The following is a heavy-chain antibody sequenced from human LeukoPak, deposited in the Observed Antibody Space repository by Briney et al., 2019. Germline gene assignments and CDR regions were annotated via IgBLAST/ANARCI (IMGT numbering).Heavy chain of an antibody. CDR1: GFTVSSNY. D-gene: IGHD1-1*01. CDR3: AKGGYNYDALRGAFDI. Sequence: GGSLRLSCAASGFTVSSNYMSWVRQAPGKGLEWVSGISWNSFNIGYADSVKGRFTISRDNAKNSLYLQMNSLRAEDMALYYRAKGGYNYDALRGAFDIWGQGTMVTVSS. J-gene: IGHJ3*02. CDR2: ISWNSFNI. V-gene: IGHV3-9*03.